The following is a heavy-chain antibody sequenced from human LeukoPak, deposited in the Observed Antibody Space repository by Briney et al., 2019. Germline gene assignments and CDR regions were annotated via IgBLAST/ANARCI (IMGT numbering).Heavy chain of an antibody. D-gene: IGHD3-10*01. J-gene: IGHJ6*02. CDR1: GYTFTSYA. CDR3: ARGGYYYYGMDV. CDR2: INPNSGGT. V-gene: IGHV1-2*04. Sequence: ASVKVSCKASGYTFTSYAMNWVRQAPGQGLEWMGWINPNSGGTNYAQKFQGWVTMTRDTSISTAYMELSRLRSDDTAVYYCARGGYYYYGMDVWGQGTTVTVSS.